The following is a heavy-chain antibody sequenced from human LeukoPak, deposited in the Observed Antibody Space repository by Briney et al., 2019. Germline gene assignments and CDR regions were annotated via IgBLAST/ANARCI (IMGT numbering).Heavy chain of an antibody. CDR1: GYTFTNYF. CDR2: INPAGGST. J-gene: IGHJ4*02. V-gene: IGHV1-46*01. CDR3: ARAASGSYPLVSY. D-gene: IGHD3-10*01. Sequence: ASVKVSCKASGYTFTNYFMHWVRQAPGQGLEWMGIINPAGGSTSYAQKFQGRVTMTRDTSISTAYMELSRLRSDDTAVYYCARAASGSYPLVSYWGQGTLVTVSS.